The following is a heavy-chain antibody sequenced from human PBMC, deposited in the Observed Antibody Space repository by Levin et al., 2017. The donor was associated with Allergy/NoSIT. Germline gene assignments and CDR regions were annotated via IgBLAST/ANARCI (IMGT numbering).Heavy chain of an antibody. D-gene: IGHD6-13*01. CDR2: ISGSSQTI. CDR3: ARVAAAGNIDY. J-gene: IGHJ4*02. Sequence: SCVASGFTFSTHSMDWVRQAPGKGLEWVSYISGSSQTIYYADSVKGRFTISRDNAKESLYLQMNSLRAEDTAVYYCARVAAAGNIDYWGQGTLVTVSS. CDR1: GFTFSTHS. V-gene: IGHV3-48*04.